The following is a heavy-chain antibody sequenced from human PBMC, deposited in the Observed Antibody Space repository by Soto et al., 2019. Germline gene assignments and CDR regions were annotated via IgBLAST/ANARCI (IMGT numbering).Heavy chain of an antibody. D-gene: IGHD3-22*01. V-gene: IGHV3-33*01. CDR1: GFTFSSYG. CDR2: IWYDGSNK. Sequence: QVQLVESGGGVVQPGRSLRLSCAASGFTFSSYGMHWVRQAPGKGLEWVAVIWYDGSNKYYADSVKGRFTISRDNSKNTLYLQMNSLRAEDTAVYYCARATYYYDSSGQSDAFDIWGQGTMVTVSS. CDR3: ARATYYYDSSGQSDAFDI. J-gene: IGHJ3*02.